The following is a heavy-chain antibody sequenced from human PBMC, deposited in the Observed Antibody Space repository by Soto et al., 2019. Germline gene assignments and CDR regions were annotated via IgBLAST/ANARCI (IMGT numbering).Heavy chain of an antibody. J-gene: IGHJ5*02. CDR3: ARDNWYYDFWSGYSNWFDP. CDR1: GYTFTGYY. CDR2: INPNSGGT. D-gene: IGHD3-3*01. V-gene: IGHV1-2*04. Sequence: ASVKVSCKASGYTFTGYYMHWVRQAPGQGLEWMGWINPNSGGTNYAQKFQGWVTMTRDTSISTAYMELSRLRSDDTAVYYCARDNWYYDFWSGYSNWFDPWGQGTLVTVSS.